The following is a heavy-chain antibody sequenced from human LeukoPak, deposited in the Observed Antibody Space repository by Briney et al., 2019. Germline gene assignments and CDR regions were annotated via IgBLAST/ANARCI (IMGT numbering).Heavy chain of an antibody. CDR2: IYYSGST. Sequence: PSETLSLTCAVYGGSFSGYYWSWIRQPPGKGLEWIGYIYYSGSTNYNPSLKSRVTISVDTSKNQFSLKLSSVTAADTAVYYCAREGFSAAGFDYWGQGTLVTVSS. J-gene: IGHJ4*02. D-gene: IGHD6-13*01. CDR1: GGSFSGYY. V-gene: IGHV4-59*12. CDR3: AREGFSAAGFDY.